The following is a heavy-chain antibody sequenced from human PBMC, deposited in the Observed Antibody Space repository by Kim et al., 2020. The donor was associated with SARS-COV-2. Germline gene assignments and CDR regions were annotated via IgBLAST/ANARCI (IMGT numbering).Heavy chain of an antibody. J-gene: IGHJ3*02. D-gene: IGHD2-2*01. CDR3: AGVYCSSTSCYAFDI. V-gene: IGHV1-69*01. Sequence: QKFQGRVTITADESTSTAYMELSSLRSEDTAVYYCAGVYCSSTSCYAFDIWGQGTMVTVSS.